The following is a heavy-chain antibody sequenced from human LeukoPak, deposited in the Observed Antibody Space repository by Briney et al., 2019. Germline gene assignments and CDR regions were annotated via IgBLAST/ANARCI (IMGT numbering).Heavy chain of an antibody. CDR1: GYSFTIYW. J-gene: IGHJ4*02. CDR2: IYPGDSDT. Sequence: PGGSLRLSCKTSGYSFTIYWVACVRQMPGKGLEWMGIIYPGDSDTRYSPSFQGQVTFSVDKSISTAYLQWSSLKPSDTAIYYCARHIAPTGTDYWGQGTLVTVSS. CDR3: ARHIAPTGTDY. D-gene: IGHD3-10*01. V-gene: IGHV5-51*01.